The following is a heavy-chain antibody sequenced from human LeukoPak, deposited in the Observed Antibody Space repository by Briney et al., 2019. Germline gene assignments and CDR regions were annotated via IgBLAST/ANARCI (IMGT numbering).Heavy chain of an antibody. CDR1: GGSFSGYY. D-gene: IGHD3-3*01. V-gene: IGHV4-34*01. J-gene: IGHJ4*02. CDR3: AREVALGVRFLEWLLYFDY. CDR2: INHSGST. Sequence: SETLSLTCAVYGGSFSGYYWSWLRQPPGKGLEWIGEINHSGSTNYNPPLKSQVTISVDTSKNQFSLKLSAVTAADTAVYYCAREVALGVRFLEWLLYFDYWGQGTLVTVSS.